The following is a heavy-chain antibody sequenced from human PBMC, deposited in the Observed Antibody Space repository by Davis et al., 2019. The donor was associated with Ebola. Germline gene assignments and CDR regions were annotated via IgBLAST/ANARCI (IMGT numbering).Heavy chain of an antibody. Sequence: ASVKVSCKASGYTFTSYAMHWVRQAPGQGLEWMGIINPSGGSTSYAQKFQGRVTMTRDTSTSTVYMELSSLRSEDTAVYYCARDSSYYDSGNYGPTPLGMDVWGKGTTVTVSS. V-gene: IGHV1-46*01. CDR1: GYTFTSYA. CDR2: INPSGGST. J-gene: IGHJ6*04. D-gene: IGHD3-10*01. CDR3: ARDSSYYDSGNYGPTPLGMDV.